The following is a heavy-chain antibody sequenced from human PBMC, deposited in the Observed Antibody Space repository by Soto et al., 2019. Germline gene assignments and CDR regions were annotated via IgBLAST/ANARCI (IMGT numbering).Heavy chain of an antibody. J-gene: IGHJ5*02. Sequence: GGSLRLSCAASGFTLSSYAFHWVRQAPGKGLEWVAFIQNDGSNEYYADSVRGRFSISRDNSKNMIYLQMNSLRPDDTAVYYGAKALSDRGCRGGGGQRTFHPWGPGTLVTVSS. CDR2: IQNDGSNE. CDR1: GFTLSSYA. CDR3: AKALSDRGCRGGGGQRTFHP. D-gene: IGHD2-15*01. V-gene: IGHV3-30*02.